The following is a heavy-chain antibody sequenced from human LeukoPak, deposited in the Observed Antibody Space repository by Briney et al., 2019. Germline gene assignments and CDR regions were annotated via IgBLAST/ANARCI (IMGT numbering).Heavy chain of an antibody. CDR2: IYHSGST. Sequence: SETLSLTCTVSGGSISSGGYYWSWIRQPPGTGLEWIGYIYHSGSTYYNPSLKSRVTISVDRSKNQFSLKLSSVTAADTAVYYCARVARSVGATDDAFDIWGQGTMVTVSS. V-gene: IGHV4-30-2*01. J-gene: IGHJ3*02. CDR3: ARVARSVGATDDAFDI. CDR1: GGSISSGGYY. D-gene: IGHD1-26*01.